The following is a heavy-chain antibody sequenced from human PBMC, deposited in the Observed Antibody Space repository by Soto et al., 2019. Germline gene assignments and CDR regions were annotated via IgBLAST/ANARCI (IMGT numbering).Heavy chain of an antibody. Sequence: HPGGSLRLSCAASGFTFSSYDMHWVRQATGKGLEWVSAIGTAGDTYYPGSVKGRFTISRENAKNSLYLQMNSLRAGDTAVYYCARDRYSSSWYGGYYYYYGMDVWGQGTTVTVSS. CDR2: IGTAGDT. V-gene: IGHV3-13*01. CDR1: GFTFSSYD. CDR3: ARDRYSSSWYGGYYYYYGMDV. J-gene: IGHJ6*02. D-gene: IGHD6-13*01.